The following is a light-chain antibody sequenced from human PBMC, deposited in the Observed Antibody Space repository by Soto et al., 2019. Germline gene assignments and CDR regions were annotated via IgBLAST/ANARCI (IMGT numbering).Light chain of an antibody. V-gene: IGKV1-39*01. J-gene: IGKJ2*01. CDR3: QQAYSPAYS. CDR2: VAS. Sequence: DIQMTQSLSSLSASVGDRVTITCRASPSISNSLSWYQQKPGKAPKFLIYVASTLQSGVPSRFSASRSGTDFTLAISSLQPEDVATYFCQQAYSPAYSFGQGTKREIK. CDR1: PSISNS.